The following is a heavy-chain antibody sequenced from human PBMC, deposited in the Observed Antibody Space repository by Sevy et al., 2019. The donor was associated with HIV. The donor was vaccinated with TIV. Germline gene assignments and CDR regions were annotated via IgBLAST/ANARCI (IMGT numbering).Heavy chain of an antibody. V-gene: IGHV3-74*01. CDR3: ARASGNSGGL. Sequence: GESLKISCTSSGFTLSTYWIHWVRQVPGKGLVWVSHINYDGSVTHYADSVKGRFTISRDYVKNTVYLQMNSLRVEDTSVYYCARASGNSGGLWGQGTLVTVSS. CDR1: GFTLSTYW. CDR2: INYDGSVT. J-gene: IGHJ4*02. D-gene: IGHD3-10*01.